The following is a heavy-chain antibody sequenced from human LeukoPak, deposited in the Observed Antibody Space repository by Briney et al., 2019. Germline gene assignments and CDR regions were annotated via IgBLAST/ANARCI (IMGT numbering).Heavy chain of an antibody. V-gene: IGHV4-30-4*08. J-gene: IGHJ5*02. CDR3: AREARAYSSSSHWFDP. D-gene: IGHD6-6*01. Sequence: PSETLSLTCTVSGGSISSGGYYWSWIRQPPGKGLEWIGYIYYSGSTYYNPSLKSRVTISVDTSKNQFSLKLSSVTAADTAVYYCAREARAYSSSSHWFDPWGQGTLVTVSS. CDR2: IYYSGST. CDR1: GGSISSGGYY.